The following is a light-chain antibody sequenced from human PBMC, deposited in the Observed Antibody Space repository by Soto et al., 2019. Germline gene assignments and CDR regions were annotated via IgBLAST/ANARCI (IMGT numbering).Light chain of an antibody. Sequence: EIVLTQSPGTLSLSPGERATLSCRASQTVGSNYLAWYQQKPGQAPRLLIYDASSRATGIPDRFSGSGSGTDFTPTFSRLEPEDFAVYYCHQYASSPLTFGQGTKVEIK. CDR3: HQYASSPLT. CDR1: QTVGSNY. V-gene: IGKV3-20*01. CDR2: DAS. J-gene: IGKJ1*01.